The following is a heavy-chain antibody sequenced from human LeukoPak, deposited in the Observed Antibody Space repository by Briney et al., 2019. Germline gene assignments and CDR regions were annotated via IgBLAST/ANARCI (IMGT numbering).Heavy chain of an antibody. CDR2: ISPSSSSI. V-gene: IGHV3-21*01. D-gene: IGHD3-3*01. CDR3: ARDRSSDVLRFLEWFP. Sequence: PGGSLRLSCAASGFTFSNCNMNWVRHAPGKGLEWVSSISPSSSSIYYADSVKGRFTISRGNAKNSLYLQMNSLRAEDTAVYYCARDRSSDVLRFLEWFPWGQGTLVTVSS. J-gene: IGHJ5*02. CDR1: GFTFSNCN.